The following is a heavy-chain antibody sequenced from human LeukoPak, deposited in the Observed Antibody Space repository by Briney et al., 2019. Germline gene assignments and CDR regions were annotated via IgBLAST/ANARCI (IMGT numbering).Heavy chain of an antibody. Sequence: ASVKVSCKASGGTFSSYAISWVRQAPGQGLEWMGGIIPIFGTANYAQKFQGRVTITTDESTSTAYMELSSLRSEDTAVYYCARVEVEDIVVVVAADEIWGQGTMVTVSS. CDR2: IIPIFGTA. J-gene: IGHJ3*02. CDR1: GGTFSSYA. D-gene: IGHD2-15*01. V-gene: IGHV1-69*05. CDR3: ARVEVEDIVVVVAADEI.